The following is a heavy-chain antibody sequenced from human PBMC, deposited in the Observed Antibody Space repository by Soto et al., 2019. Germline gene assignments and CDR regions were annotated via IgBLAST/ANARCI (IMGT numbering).Heavy chain of an antibody. V-gene: IGHV3-53*04. CDR3: ATDKAAAGSYYYYGMDV. J-gene: IGHJ6*02. D-gene: IGHD6-13*01. CDR2: IYSGGST. CDR1: GFTVSSNY. Sequence: GESLKISCAASGFTVSSNYMSWVRQAPGKGLEWVSVIYSGGSTYYAYSVKGRFTISRHNSKNTLYLQMNSLRAEDTAVYYCATDKAAAGSYYYYGMDVWGQGTTVTVSS.